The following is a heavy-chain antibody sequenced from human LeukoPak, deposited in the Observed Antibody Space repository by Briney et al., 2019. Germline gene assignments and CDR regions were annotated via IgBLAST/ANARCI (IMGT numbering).Heavy chain of an antibody. CDR3: ARLNTYTDF. V-gene: IGHV4-59*12. CDR2: VFHSGST. D-gene: IGHD3-16*01. Sequence: PSETLSLTCTVSGGSISSYYWSWIRQQPGKGLEWIGNVFHSGSTYYNPSLKSRVSISVDRSKNQFSLKVTSVTAADTAVYYCARLNTYTDFWGQGILVAVSS. J-gene: IGHJ4*02. CDR1: GGSISSYY.